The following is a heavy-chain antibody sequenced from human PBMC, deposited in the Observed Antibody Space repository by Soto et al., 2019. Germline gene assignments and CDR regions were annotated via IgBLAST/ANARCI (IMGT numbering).Heavy chain of an antibody. Sequence: EVQLVESGGGLVQPGGFLRLSCAASGFTFSSYWMHWVRQAPGKGLVWVSRINSDGSSTSYADSVKGRFTISRDNAKNTLYLQMNSLRAEDTAVYYCARIAWSGYDNYFDYWGQGTLVTVSS. CDR2: INSDGSST. CDR3: ARIAWSGYDNYFDY. J-gene: IGHJ4*02. D-gene: IGHD5-12*01. CDR1: GFTFSSYW. V-gene: IGHV3-74*01.